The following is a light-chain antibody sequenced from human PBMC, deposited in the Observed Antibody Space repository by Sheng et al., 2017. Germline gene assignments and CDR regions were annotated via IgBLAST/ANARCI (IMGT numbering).Light chain of an antibody. CDR2: KDS. CDR1: TLPKQY. CDR3: QSADNSNTLVV. V-gene: IGLV3-25*03. J-gene: IGLJ2*01. Sequence: SYELTQPPSVSVSPGQTARITCSGDTLPKQYAYWYQQKPGHAPVLVIYKDSERPSGIPERFSGSSSGTTVTLTISGVQAEDEADYYCQSADNSNTLVVFGGGTKLTVL.